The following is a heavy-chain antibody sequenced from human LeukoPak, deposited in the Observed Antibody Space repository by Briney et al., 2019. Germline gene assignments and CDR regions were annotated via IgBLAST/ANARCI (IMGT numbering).Heavy chain of an antibody. CDR2: IKQDGSEK. V-gene: IGHV3-7*01. CDR1: GFIFRSYG. J-gene: IGHJ6*03. CDR3: ARGGLWSLLDMDV. Sequence: GGTLRLSCAASGFIFRSYGMSWVRQAPGKGLEWVANIKQDGSEKYYVDSVKGRFTISRDDAKNSLYLQMNSLRAEDTAVYYCARGGLWSLLDMDVWGKGTTVTISS. D-gene: IGHD5-18*01.